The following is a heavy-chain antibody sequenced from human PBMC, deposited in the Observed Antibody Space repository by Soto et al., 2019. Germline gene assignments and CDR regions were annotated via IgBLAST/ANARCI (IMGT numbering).Heavy chain of an antibody. CDR1: GFTFSSYA. CDR3: ARDSSFIAVAGTSFDY. J-gene: IGHJ4*02. V-gene: IGHV3-30-3*01. Sequence: HPGGSLRLSCAASGFTFSSYAMHWVRQAPGKGLEWVAVISYDGSNKYYADSVKGRFTISRDNSKNTLYLQMNGLRAEDTAVYYCARDSSFIAVAGTSFDYWGQGTLVTVSS. CDR2: ISYDGSNK. D-gene: IGHD6-19*01.